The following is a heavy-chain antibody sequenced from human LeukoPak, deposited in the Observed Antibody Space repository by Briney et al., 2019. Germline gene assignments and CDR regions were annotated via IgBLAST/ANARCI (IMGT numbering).Heavy chain of an antibody. V-gene: IGHV3-9*01. CDR1: GFTFDDYA. D-gene: IGHD4-17*01. CDR2: INWNSGSI. J-gene: IGHJ4*02. Sequence: PGGSLRLSCAASGFTFDDYAMHWVRQAPGKGLEWVSGINWNSGSIDYADSVKGRFTISRDNAKNSLYLQMNSLRAEDTALYYCAKDANYQSDYADYWGQGTLVTVSS. CDR3: AKDANYQSDYADY.